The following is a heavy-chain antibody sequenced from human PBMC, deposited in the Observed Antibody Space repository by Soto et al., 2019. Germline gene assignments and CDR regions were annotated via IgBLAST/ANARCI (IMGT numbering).Heavy chain of an antibody. CDR2: VYYSGSV. J-gene: IGHJ4*02. CDR3: ARVTYDSFTAYSYYFDY. CDR1: GDSIRPYY. D-gene: IGHD3-9*01. Sequence: PSETLSLTCTVSGDSIRPYYWTWIRQPPGKGLEWIGYVYYSGSVNYKSSLKSRVTMSVDTSKNQFSLRPNSVTAADTAVYYCARVTYDSFTAYSYYFDYWGQGTLVTVSS. V-gene: IGHV4-59*12.